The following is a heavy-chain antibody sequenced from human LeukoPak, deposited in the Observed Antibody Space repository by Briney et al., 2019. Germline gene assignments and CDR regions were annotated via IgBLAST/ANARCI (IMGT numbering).Heavy chain of an antibody. CDR2: INSDGSST. J-gene: IGHJ4*02. CDR1: GFTFSSYW. V-gene: IGHV3-74*01. CDR3: ARDLGGGYSYGYDDY. Sequence: PGGSLRLSCAASGFTFSSYWMHWVRQAPGKGLVWVSRINSDGSSTSYADSVKGRFTISRDNAKNSLYLQMNSLRAEDTAVYYCARDLGGGYSYGYDDYWGQGTLVTVSS. D-gene: IGHD5-18*01.